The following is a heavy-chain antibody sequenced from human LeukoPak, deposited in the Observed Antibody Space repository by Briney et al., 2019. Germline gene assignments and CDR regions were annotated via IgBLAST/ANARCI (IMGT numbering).Heavy chain of an antibody. Sequence: GGSLRLSCAASGFTFSSYSMSWVRQAPGKGLEWISYISTSSSTISYADSVKGRFTISRDNARNSLYLQMNSLRDEDTAVYSCAREYDWAFDYWGQGTLVIVSS. CDR1: GFTFSSYS. CDR3: AREYDWAFDY. D-gene: IGHD3-16*01. J-gene: IGHJ4*02. CDR2: ISTSSSTI. V-gene: IGHV3-48*02.